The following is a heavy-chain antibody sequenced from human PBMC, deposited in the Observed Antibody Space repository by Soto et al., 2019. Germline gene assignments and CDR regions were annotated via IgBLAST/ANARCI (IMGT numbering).Heavy chain of an antibody. CDR1: GFSLSTSGVG. Sequence: SGPTLVNPTQTLTLTCTFSGFSLSTSGVGVGWIRQPPGKALEWLALIYWDDDKRYSPSLKSRLTITKDTSKNQVVLTMTNMDPVDTATYYCARNKRLPSSSWSYYFDYWGQGTLVTVSS. J-gene: IGHJ4*02. CDR3: ARNKRLPSSSWSYYFDY. D-gene: IGHD6-13*01. CDR2: IYWDDDK. V-gene: IGHV2-5*02.